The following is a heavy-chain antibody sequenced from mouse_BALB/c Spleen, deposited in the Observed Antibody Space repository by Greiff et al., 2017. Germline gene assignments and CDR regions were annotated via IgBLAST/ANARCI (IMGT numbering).Heavy chain of an antibody. CDR3: TRSLYDYDDAMDY. D-gene: IGHD2-4*01. V-gene: IGHV1-69*02. CDR1: GYTFTSYW. J-gene: IGHJ4*01. Sequence: QVQLQQPGAELVRPGASVKLSCKASGYTFTSYWINWVKQRPGQGLEWIGNIYPSDSYTNYNQKFKDKATLTVDKSSSTAYMQLSSPTSEDSAVYYCTRSLYDYDDAMDYWGQGTSVTVSS. CDR2: IYPSDSYT.